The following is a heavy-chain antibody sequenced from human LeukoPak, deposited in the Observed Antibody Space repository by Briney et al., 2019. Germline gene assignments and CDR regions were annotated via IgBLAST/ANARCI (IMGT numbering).Heavy chain of an antibody. CDR3: ARDQGNYCTNGVCYITGAFDI. J-gene: IGHJ3*02. Sequence: ASVKVSCKASGYTFTGYYMHWVRQAPGQGLEWMGRINPNSGGTNYAQKFQGRVTMTRDTSISTAYMELSRLRSDDTAVYYCARDQGNYCTNGVCYITGAFDIWGQGTMVTVSS. D-gene: IGHD2-8*01. CDR1: GYTFTGYY. V-gene: IGHV1-2*06. CDR2: INPNSGGT.